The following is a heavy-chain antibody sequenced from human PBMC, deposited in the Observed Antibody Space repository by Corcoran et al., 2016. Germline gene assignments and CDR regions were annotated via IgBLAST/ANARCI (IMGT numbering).Heavy chain of an antibody. J-gene: IGHJ4*02. CDR1: GGTFSSYA. D-gene: IGHD3-10*01. CDR2: IIPISGTA. V-gene: IGHV1-69*01. CDR3: ARGPPVVRGVILD. Sequence: QVQLVQSGAEVKKPGSSVRVSCKASGGTFSSYAISWVRQAPGQGLEWMGGIIPISGTANYAQKFQGRVTITADESTSTAYMALSSLRSEDTAGYYLARGPPVVRGVILDWGQGTLVTVSS.